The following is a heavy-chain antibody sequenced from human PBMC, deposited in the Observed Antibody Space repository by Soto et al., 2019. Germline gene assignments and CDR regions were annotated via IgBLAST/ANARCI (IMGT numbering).Heavy chain of an antibody. Sequence: SVKVSCKASGYTLTSYAMHWVRQAPGQGLEWMGGIIPIFGTANYAQKFQGRVTITADESTSTAYMELSSLRSEDTAVYYCARGPGPHYYDFWSGYYPIDYWGQGTLVTVSS. CDR2: IIPIFGTA. V-gene: IGHV1-69*13. CDR1: GYTLTSYA. J-gene: IGHJ4*02. D-gene: IGHD3-3*01. CDR3: ARGPGPHYYDFWSGYYPIDY.